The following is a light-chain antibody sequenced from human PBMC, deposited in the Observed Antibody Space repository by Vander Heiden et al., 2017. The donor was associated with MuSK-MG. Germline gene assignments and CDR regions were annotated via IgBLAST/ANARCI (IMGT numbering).Light chain of an antibody. CDR2: EVS. CDR1: SSDVGGYNY. Sequence: QSALTQPASVSGSPGQSITISCTGTSSDVGGYNYVSWYQQHPGKAPKLMIYEVSNRPSGVSNRFSGSKSGNTASLNISGLQAEDEADDYGSSSTSSSTLYVCGTGTKVTVL. J-gene: IGLJ1*01. CDR3: SSSTSSSTLYV. V-gene: IGLV2-14*01.